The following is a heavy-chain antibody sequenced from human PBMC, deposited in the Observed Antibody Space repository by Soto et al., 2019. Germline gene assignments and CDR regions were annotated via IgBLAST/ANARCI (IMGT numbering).Heavy chain of an antibody. Sequence: QVQLVQSGAEVKKPGASVKVSCKASGYTFTSYGISWVRQAPGQGLEWMGWISAYNGNTNYAQKLQGRVTMTTDTSTRTAYMELRSLRSDDTAVYYCARDTLYDYGEYAITAGLDYWGQGTLVTVSS. J-gene: IGHJ4*02. CDR2: ISAYNGNT. V-gene: IGHV1-18*01. D-gene: IGHD4-17*01. CDR3: ARDTLYDYGEYAITAGLDY. CDR1: GYTFTSYG.